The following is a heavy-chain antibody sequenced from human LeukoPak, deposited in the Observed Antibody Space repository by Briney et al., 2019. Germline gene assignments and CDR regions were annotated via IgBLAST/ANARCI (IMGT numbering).Heavy chain of an antibody. J-gene: IGHJ3*02. Sequence: PGGSLRLSCAASGFTFSSYSMNWVRQAPGKGLEWVSSISSSSSYIYYADSVKGRFTISRDNAKNSLYLQMNSLRAEDTAVYYCARDHPRAVLRFLEWSEPDAFDIWGQGTMVTVSS. CDR1: GFTFSSYS. CDR2: ISSSSSYI. V-gene: IGHV3-21*01. D-gene: IGHD3-3*01. CDR3: ARDHPRAVLRFLEWSEPDAFDI.